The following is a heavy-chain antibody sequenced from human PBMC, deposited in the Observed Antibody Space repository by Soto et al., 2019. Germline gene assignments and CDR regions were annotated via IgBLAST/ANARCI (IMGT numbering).Heavy chain of an antibody. CDR1: GYSLTDNG. CDR2: ISPDSGKT. V-gene: IGHV1-8*01. Sequence: QAYLEQSGAEVKKPGASVKVSCKASGYSLTDNGITWVRQASGQGLEYVGWISPDSGKTDYAQKFQGRVTMTRDTSINTVYMELSSLRSDDTAVCYCARVYGYYYYYMDVWGKGTTVTVSS. D-gene: IGHD2-8*01. J-gene: IGHJ6*03. CDR3: ARVYGYYYYYMDV.